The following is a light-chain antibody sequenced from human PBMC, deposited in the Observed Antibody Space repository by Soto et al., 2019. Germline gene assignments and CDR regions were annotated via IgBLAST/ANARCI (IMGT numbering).Light chain of an antibody. CDR3: QQYNNWPPWT. J-gene: IGKJ1*01. CDR1: QSVSSN. CDR2: GAS. Sequence: EIVMTQSPATLSVSPGERATLSCRASQSVSSNLAWYQQKPXXXPRLLIYGASTRATGIPARFSGXXXXXXXXXTISSLQSEDFAVYYCQQYNNWPPWTFGQGTKVEIK. V-gene: IGKV3-15*01.